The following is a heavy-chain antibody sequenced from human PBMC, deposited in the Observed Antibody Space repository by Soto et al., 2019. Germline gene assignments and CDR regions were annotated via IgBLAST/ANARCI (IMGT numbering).Heavy chain of an antibody. CDR2: ISGSGGST. D-gene: IGHD3-22*01. CDR1: GFTFSSYA. Sequence: EVQLLESGGGLVQPGGSLRLSCAASGFTFSSYAMSWVRQAPGKGLEWVSAISGSGGSTYYADSVKGRFTISRDNSKNTLYLQMNSLRAEDTAVYYCAKRSMWGYYDSSGYPEGLFDYWGQGTLVTVSS. CDR3: AKRSMWGYYDSSGYPEGLFDY. J-gene: IGHJ4*02. V-gene: IGHV3-23*01.